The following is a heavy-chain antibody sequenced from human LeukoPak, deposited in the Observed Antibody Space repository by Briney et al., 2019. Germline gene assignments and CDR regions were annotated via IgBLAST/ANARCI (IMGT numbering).Heavy chain of an antibody. J-gene: IGHJ5*02. CDR2: IYYSGSI. D-gene: IGHD3-10*01. V-gene: IGHV4-59*08. CDR1: GGSISSYY. Sequence: SETLSLTCTVSGGSISSYYWSWIRQPPGKGLEWIGYIYYSGSINYNPSLKSRVTISVDTSKNQFSLKLSSVTAADTAVYYCARTPLGIPDRGWFDPWGQGTLVTVSS. CDR3: ARTPLGIPDRGWFDP.